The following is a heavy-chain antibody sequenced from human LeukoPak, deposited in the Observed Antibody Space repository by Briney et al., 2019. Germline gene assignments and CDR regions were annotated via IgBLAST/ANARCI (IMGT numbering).Heavy chain of an antibody. CDR3: ARATKRWLQFPFDY. CDR2: INPNSGGT. J-gene: IGHJ4*02. CDR1: GYTFTGYY. Sequence: GASVKVSCKASGYTFTGYYMHWVRQAPGQGLEWMGWINPNSGGTNYAQKFQGRVTMTRDTSISTVYMELSSLRSEDTAVYYCARATKRWLQFPFDYWGQGTLVTVSS. V-gene: IGHV1-2*02. D-gene: IGHD5-24*01.